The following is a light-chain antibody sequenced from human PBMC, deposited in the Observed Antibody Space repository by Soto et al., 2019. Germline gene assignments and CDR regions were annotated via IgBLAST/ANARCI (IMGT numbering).Light chain of an antibody. CDR1: QSLLSNSNNRHS. CDR2: WAS. J-gene: IGKJ1*01. Sequence: DIVMTQSPDSLTVSLGERATINCKSRQSLLSNSNNRHSIAWYQQKPGQAPRLLIYWASTRESGVPDRVSGSRSGTAFTLTIRSVQPEDVAGYFCYQDEQTPPCTFCRGTKVEIK. CDR3: YQDEQTPPCT. V-gene: IGKV4-1*01.